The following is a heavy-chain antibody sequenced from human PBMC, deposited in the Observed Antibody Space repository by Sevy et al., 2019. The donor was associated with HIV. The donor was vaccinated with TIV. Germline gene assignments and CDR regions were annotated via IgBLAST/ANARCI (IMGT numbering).Heavy chain of an antibody. J-gene: IGHJ6*02. CDR2: ISGSGGST. CDR1: GFTFITYT. V-gene: IGHV3-23*01. D-gene: IGHD6-13*01. Sequence: GGSLRLSCAASGFTFITYTMNWVRQAPGKGLEWVSAISGSGGSTYYADSVKGRFTISRDKSKNTLYLQMNNLRAEDTAVYYCAKGDSTFYGMDVWGQGTTVTVSS. CDR3: AKGDSTFYGMDV.